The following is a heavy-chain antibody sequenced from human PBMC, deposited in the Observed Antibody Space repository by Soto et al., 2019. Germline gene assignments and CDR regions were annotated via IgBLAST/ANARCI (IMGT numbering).Heavy chain of an antibody. V-gene: IGHV4-59*01. J-gene: IGHJ5*02. Sequence: SETLSLTCTVSGGSISSYYWSWIRQPPGKGLEWIGYIYYSGSTNYNPSLKSRVTISVDTSKNQFSLKLSSVTAADTAVYYCARGQDWFDPWGQGTLVTVSS. CDR3: ARGQDWFDP. CDR2: IYYSGST. CDR1: GGSISSYY.